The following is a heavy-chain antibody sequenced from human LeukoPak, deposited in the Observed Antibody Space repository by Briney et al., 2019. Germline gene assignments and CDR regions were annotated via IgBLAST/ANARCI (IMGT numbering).Heavy chain of an antibody. J-gene: IGHJ5*02. V-gene: IGHV1-2*02. D-gene: IGHD2-2*01. CDR3: ARDPYCSSTSCQYNWFDP. CDR2: INPNSGGT. Sequence: ASVKVSCKASGYTFTGYYMHWVRQAPGQGLEWMGWINPNSGGTNYAQKFQGRVTMTRDTSTSTVYMELSRLRSDDTAVYYCARDPYCSSTSCQYNWFDPWGQGTLVTVSS. CDR1: GYTFTGYY.